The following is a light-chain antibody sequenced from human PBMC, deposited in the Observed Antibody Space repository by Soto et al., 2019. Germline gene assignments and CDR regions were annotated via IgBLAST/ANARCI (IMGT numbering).Light chain of an antibody. CDR2: GAS. Sequence: DIQMTQSPSAMSASVGDRVTITCRASQAISHYLAWFHQRPGEVPKRLIYGASTLQSGVPSRFSGSGSGTEFTLTSSSLQPEDFGTYYCLQHNTYPLSFGGGTQVE. CDR3: LQHNTYPLS. J-gene: IGKJ4*01. CDR1: QAISHY. V-gene: IGKV1-17*03.